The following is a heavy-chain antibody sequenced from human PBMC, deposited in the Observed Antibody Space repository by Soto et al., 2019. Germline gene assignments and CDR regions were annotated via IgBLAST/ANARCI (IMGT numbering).Heavy chain of an antibody. CDR2: IGAAGDT. Sequence: PGGSLRLSCTASGFTFNNYDMHWVRQATGKGLEWLSGIGAAGDTYYPGAVNGRFTISRDNARNSLYLQMNSLSAADTAVYYCVRGVLGPGDYYYGSDVWGRGATVTVSS. CDR3: VRGVLGPGDYYYGSDV. D-gene: IGHD2-8*02. CDR1: GFTFNNYD. V-gene: IGHV3-13*01. J-gene: IGHJ6*02.